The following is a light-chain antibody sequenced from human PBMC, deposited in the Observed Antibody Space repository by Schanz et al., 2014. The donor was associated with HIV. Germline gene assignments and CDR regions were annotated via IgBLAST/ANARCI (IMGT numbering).Light chain of an antibody. V-gene: IGLV6-57*04. J-gene: IGLJ2*01. CDR3: QSSDASNPVV. CDR2: EDN. CDR1: SGSIASYY. Sequence: NFMLTQPHSVSVSPGKTVSLSCTRSSGSIASYYVQWYQQRPGSAPITVIYEDNQRPSGVPNRFSGSFDFSSNSAVLTISELRTEDEADYYCQSSDASNPVVFGGGTKLTVL.